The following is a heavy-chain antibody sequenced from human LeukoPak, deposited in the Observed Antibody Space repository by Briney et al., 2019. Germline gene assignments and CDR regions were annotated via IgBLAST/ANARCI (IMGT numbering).Heavy chain of an antibody. Sequence: SVKVSCKASGGTFSSYAISWVRQAPGQGRECMGRIIPIFGTAKYAQKFQGRVTITTDESPSTAYMELSSLRSEDTAVYYCAREVMDYGDYAYYFDYWGQGTLVTVSS. D-gene: IGHD4-17*01. J-gene: IGHJ4*02. CDR2: IIPIFGTA. V-gene: IGHV1-69*05. CDR3: AREVMDYGDYAYYFDY. CDR1: GGTFSSYA.